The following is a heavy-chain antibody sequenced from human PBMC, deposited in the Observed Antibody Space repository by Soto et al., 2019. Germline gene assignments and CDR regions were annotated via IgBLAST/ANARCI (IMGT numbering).Heavy chain of an antibody. V-gene: IGHV1-18*04. CDR1: GYTFTTHD. CDR2: INTYNGNT. D-gene: IGHD1-26*01. CDR3: ASWAGQVHGFGAHFDY. Sequence: ASVKVSCKASGYTFTTHDINWVRQAPGQPLEWVGWINTYNGNTNYAQKLQGRITMTTDTSTSTAYMELKSLRSDDTAVHHCASWAGQVHGFGAHFDYWGQGILPTVSS. J-gene: IGHJ4*02.